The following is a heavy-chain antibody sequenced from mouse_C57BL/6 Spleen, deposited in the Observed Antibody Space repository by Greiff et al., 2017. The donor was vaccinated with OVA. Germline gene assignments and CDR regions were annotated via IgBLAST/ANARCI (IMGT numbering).Heavy chain of an antibody. V-gene: IGHV1-15*01. CDR1: GYTFTDYE. J-gene: IGHJ4*01. Sequence: VKLMESGAELVRPGASVTLSCKASGYTFTDYEMHWVKQTPVHGLEWIGAIDPETGGTAYNQKFKGKAILTADKSSSTAYMELRSLTSEDSAVYYCTRRGRKGVWGQGTSVTVSS. CDR2: IDPETGGT. CDR3: TRRGRKGV.